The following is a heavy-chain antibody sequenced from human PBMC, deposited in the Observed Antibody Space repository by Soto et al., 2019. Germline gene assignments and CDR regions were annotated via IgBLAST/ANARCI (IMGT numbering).Heavy chain of an antibody. CDR1: GFTFTSYA. J-gene: IGHJ6*02. V-gene: IGHV3-30-3*01. CDR2: ISNDGSNY. D-gene: IGHD3-3*01. CDR3: ARGTTLAIFDYGMDV. Sequence: QVQLVESGGGVVQPGRCLRLSCATSGFTFTSYAMHWVRQAPGKGLEWVAVISNDGSNYYYADSVRGRFTISRDNTKNTLFLQMSSLRGEDSGVYYCARGTTLAIFDYGMDVWGQGTTVTVSS.